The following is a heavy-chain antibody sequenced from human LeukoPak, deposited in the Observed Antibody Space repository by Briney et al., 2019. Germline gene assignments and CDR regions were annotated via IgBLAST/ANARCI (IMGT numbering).Heavy chain of an antibody. V-gene: IGHV4-34*01. D-gene: IGHD3-10*01. CDR2: INHSGST. Sequence: SETLSLTCAVYGGSFSGYYRSWIRQPPGKGLEWSGEINHSGSTNYNPSLMSRVTISVDTSKNQLSLKLSSVTAADTAVYYCARGGGRVPGFDYWGQGTLVTVSS. CDR1: GGSFSGYY. J-gene: IGHJ4*02. CDR3: ARGGGRVPGFDY.